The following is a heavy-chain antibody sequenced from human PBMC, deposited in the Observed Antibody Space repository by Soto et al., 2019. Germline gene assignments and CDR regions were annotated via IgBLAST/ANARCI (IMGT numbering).Heavy chain of an antibody. CDR2: ISYSGST. V-gene: IGHV4-59*02. Sequence: SETLSLTCTVSGGSVSGYFWTWFRQPPGKGLEWIGYISYSGSTNYNSSLKSRVTMSMDTSRNQFSLRLTSVSAADTAVYYCARDGATTGSVSLDYWGQGTLVTVSS. CDR1: GGSVSGYF. D-gene: IGHD1-1*01. J-gene: IGHJ4*02. CDR3: ARDGATTGSVSLDY.